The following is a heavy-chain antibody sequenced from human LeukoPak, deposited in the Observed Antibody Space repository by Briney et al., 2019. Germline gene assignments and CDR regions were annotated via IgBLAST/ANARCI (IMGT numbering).Heavy chain of an antibody. CDR3: ARGFPSDY. CDR1: GFTFSSYA. CDR2: IYSGGST. V-gene: IGHV3-66*01. J-gene: IGHJ4*02. Sequence: PGGSLRLSCAASGFTFSSYAMSWVRQAPGKGLEWVSVIYSGGSTYYADSVKGRFTISRDNSKNTLYLQMNSLRAEDTAVYYCARGFPSDYWGQGTLVTVSS.